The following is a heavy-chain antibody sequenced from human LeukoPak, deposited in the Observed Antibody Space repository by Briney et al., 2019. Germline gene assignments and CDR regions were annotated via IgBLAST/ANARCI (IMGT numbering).Heavy chain of an antibody. CDR3: ARTLTYGDFSPDFDY. Sequence: ASVKVSCKASGYTFTSYGISWVRQAPGQGLEWMGWISAYNGNTNYAQKLQGRVTMTTDTSTSTAYMELRSLRSDDTAVYYCARTLTYGDFSPDFDYWGQGTLSPSPQ. CDR2: ISAYNGNT. V-gene: IGHV1-18*01. CDR1: GYTFTSYG. J-gene: IGHJ4*02. D-gene: IGHD4-17*01.